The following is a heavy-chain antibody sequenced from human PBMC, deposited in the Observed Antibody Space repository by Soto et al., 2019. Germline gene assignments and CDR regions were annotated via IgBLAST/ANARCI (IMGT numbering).Heavy chain of an antibody. Sequence: GGSLRLSCAASGFTFSSYAMSWVRQAPGKGLEWVSAISGSGGSTYYADSVKGRFTISRDNSKNTLNLQMNSLRAEDTAVYYCANDLAKSSSLFDYWGQGTLVTVSS. CDR3: ANDLAKSSSLFDY. V-gene: IGHV3-23*01. J-gene: IGHJ4*02. D-gene: IGHD6-6*01. CDR2: ISGSGGST. CDR1: GFTFSSYA.